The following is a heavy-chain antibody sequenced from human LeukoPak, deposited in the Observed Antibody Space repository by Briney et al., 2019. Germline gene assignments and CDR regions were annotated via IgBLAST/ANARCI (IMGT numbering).Heavy chain of an antibody. CDR1: GASITSSIYY. J-gene: IGHJ4*02. CDR2: IYYSGST. V-gene: IGHV4-61*01. D-gene: IGHD6-19*01. Sequence: SETLSLTCAVSGASITSSIYYWGWIRQPPGKGLEWIGYIYYSGSTNYNPSLKSRVTISVDTSKNQFSLKLSSVTAADTAVYYCAREGGIAVAAIDYWGQGTLVTVSS. CDR3: AREGGIAVAAIDY.